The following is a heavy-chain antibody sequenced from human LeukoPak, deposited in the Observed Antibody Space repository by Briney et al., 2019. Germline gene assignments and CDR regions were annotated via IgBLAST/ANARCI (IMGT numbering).Heavy chain of an antibody. Sequence: ASVKVSCKASGYTFTGYYMYWVRQAPGQGLEWMGWINPNSGGTNYAQKFQGRVTMTRDTSISTAYMELSRLRSDDTAVYYCARVRRDYYYGMDVWGQGTTVTVSS. CDR3: ARVRRDYYYGMDV. D-gene: IGHD3-10*01. V-gene: IGHV1-2*02. CDR1: GYTFTGYY. J-gene: IGHJ6*02. CDR2: INPNSGGT.